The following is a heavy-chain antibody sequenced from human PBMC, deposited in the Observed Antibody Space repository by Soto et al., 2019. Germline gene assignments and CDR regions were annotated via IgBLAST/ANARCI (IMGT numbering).Heavy chain of an antibody. Sequence: GWSLRLSCVSSVFPFISFTMNWVRQAPGRGLEWVSIISHTGGISYYSDSVRGRFTISRDNSKNTVYLQMNNLRDDDTAVYYCATRYSTGWSRYNWFGPWGQGTLVTVSS. CDR2: ISHTGGIS. CDR3: ATRYSTGWSRYNWFGP. J-gene: IGHJ5*02. V-gene: IGHV3-23*01. CDR1: VFPFISFT. D-gene: IGHD6-19*01.